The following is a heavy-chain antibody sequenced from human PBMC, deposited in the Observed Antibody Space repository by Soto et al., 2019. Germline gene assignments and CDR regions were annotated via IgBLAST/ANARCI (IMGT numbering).Heavy chain of an antibody. D-gene: IGHD3-3*01. J-gene: IGHJ6*02. CDR2: IYYSGST. CDR3: AGTYYDFWSGPRPHYYYYGMDV. V-gene: IGHV4-31*11. Sequence: PSETLSLPCAVSGGSISSGGYYWSWIRQHPGKGLEWIGYIYYSGSTYYNPSLKSRVTISVDTSKNQFSLKLSSVTAADTAVYYCAGTYYDFWSGPRPHYYYYGMDVWGQGTTVTVS. CDR1: GGSISSGGYY.